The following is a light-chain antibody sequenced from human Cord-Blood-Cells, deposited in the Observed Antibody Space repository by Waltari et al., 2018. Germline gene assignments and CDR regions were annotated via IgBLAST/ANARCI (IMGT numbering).Light chain of an antibody. CDR2: WAS. J-gene: IGKJ3*01. V-gene: IGKV4-1*01. CDR3: QQYYSTPIT. Sequence: DIVMTTSPDSLAVFLGARATINCKFSQSVLYSSNNKNYLAWYQQKPGQPPKLLIYWASTRESGVPDRFSGSGSGTDFTLTISSLQAEDVAVYYCQQYYSTPITFGPGTKVDIK. CDR1: QSVLYSSNNKNY.